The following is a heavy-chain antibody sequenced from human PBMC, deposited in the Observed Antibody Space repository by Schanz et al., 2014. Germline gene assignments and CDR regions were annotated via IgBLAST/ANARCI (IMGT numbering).Heavy chain of an antibody. Sequence: EVQVVESGGRLVQPGRSLRLSCAASGFSFSTNWMSWVRQAPGKGLEWVANINQDGSDKSYVDSVKGRFTISRDNAKNSLYLQMNSLRAEDTAVYYCARDKGGYYPFDYWGQGTLVTVSS. D-gene: IGHD3-3*01. CDR3: ARDKGGYYPFDY. J-gene: IGHJ4*02. CDR1: GFSFSTNW. V-gene: IGHV3-7*01. CDR2: INQDGSDK.